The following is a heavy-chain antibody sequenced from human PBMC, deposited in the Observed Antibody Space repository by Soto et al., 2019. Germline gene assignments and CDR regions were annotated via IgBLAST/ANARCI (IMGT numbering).Heavy chain of an antibody. D-gene: IGHD1-7*01. CDR2: INPSGGST. CDR1: GYTFTSYY. J-gene: IGHJ4*02. CDR3: AREWRYGTGTKYYFDY. V-gene: IGHV1-46*01. Sequence: QVQLVQSGAEVKKPGASVKVSCKASGYTFTSYYMHWVRQAPGQGLEWMGIINPSGGSTSYAQKFQGRVTRTRDTSTSTVYMELSSLRSEDTAVYYCAREWRYGTGTKYYFDYWGQGTLVTVSS.